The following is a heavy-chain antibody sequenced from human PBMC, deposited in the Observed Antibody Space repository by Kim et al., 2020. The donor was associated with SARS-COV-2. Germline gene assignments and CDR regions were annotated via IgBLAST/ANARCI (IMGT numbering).Heavy chain of an antibody. D-gene: IGHD2-15*01. CDR3: ARALRPCSGGTCYSELAY. Sequence: ASVKVSCKASGDIFTDYFMHWVRQAPGQGLEWMGRINPNSGGTKYAQKFQGRVTMTRDTSISTAYMELSSLRSDDTAVYYCARALRPCSGGTCYSELAYWGQGTMVTVSS. CDR1: GDIFTDYF. J-gene: IGHJ4*02. CDR2: INPNSGGT. V-gene: IGHV1-2*06.